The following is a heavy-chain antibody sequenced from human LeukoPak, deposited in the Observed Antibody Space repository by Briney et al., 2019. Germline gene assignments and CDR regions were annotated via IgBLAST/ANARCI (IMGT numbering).Heavy chain of an antibody. CDR2: IYHSGST. V-gene: IGHV4-38-2*02. CDR1: GGSISGGYY. CDR3: ARDSTTENWFDP. J-gene: IGHJ5*02. Sequence: SETLSLTCNVSGGSISGGYYWGWIRQPPGKGLEWIGSIYHSGSTYYNPSLKSRVTISVDTSKNQFSLKLSSVTAADTAVYYCARDSTTENWFDPWGQGTLVTVSS. D-gene: IGHD1-26*01.